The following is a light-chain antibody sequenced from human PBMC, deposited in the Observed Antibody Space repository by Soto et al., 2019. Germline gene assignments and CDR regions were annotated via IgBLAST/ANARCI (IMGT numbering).Light chain of an antibody. Sequence: QSALTQPSSVSGSPGQSITISCTGTSSDIGCYNYVSWYQKLPGKVPKLIIYDVSNRPSGVSDRFSGSKSGNAASLTISGLHAEDESDYYCSSSTSTSTLYVFGTGTKLTVL. CDR1: SSDIGCYNY. CDR3: SSSTSTSTLYV. J-gene: IGLJ1*01. V-gene: IGLV2-14*03. CDR2: DVS.